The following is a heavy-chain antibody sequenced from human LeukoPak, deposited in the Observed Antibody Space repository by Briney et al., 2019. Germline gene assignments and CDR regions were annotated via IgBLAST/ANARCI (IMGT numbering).Heavy chain of an antibody. CDR2: INPNSGGT. Sequence: ASVKVSCKASGYTFTGYYMHWVRQAPGQGLERMGWINPNSGGTNYAQKFQGRVTMTRDTSISTAYMELSRLRSDDTAVYYCARTVTPKTLSDYWGQGTLVTVSS. CDR1: GYTFTGYY. J-gene: IGHJ4*02. CDR3: ARTVTPKTLSDY. D-gene: IGHD4-17*01. V-gene: IGHV1-2*02.